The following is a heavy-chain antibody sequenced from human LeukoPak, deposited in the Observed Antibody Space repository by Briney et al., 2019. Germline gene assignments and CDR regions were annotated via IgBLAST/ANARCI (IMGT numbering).Heavy chain of an antibody. D-gene: IGHD6-13*01. CDR1: GYTFPSYG. V-gene: IGHV1-18*01. CDR3: ARASGVSAAGSPYYFDY. Sequence: GASVKVSCKASGYTFPSYGITWVRQAPGQGLEYMGWISPYSGNTDYAQKFQGRVTMTTDTSTTTAYMELRSLRSDDTAVYYCARASGVSAAGSPYYFDYWGQGTLVTVSS. J-gene: IGHJ4*02. CDR2: ISPYSGNT.